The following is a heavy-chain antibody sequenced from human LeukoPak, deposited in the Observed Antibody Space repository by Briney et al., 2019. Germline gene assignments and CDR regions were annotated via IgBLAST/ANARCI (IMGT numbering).Heavy chain of an antibody. CDR1: GGSISSTNW. D-gene: IGHD5-12*01. Sequence: SGTLSLTCGVSGGSISSTNWWSWIRQPPGKGLEWIGHISYSGSTNYNPSLKSRVTISVDTSKNQFSLKLSSVTAADTAVYYCARGGSGYALNWFDPWGQGTLVTVSS. V-gene: IGHV4-59*01. J-gene: IGHJ5*02. CDR2: ISYSGST. CDR3: ARGGSGYALNWFDP.